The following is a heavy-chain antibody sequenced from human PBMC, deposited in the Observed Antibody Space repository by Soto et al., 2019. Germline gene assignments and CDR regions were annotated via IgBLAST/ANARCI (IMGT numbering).Heavy chain of an antibody. CDR1: GFTFSSYS. Sequence: GGSLRLSCAASGFTFSSYSMNWVRQAPGKGLEWVSYISSSSYTIYYADSVKGRFTISRDNAKNSLYLQMNSLRAEDTAVYYCARHNYDGSGYYYYYYGMDVWGQGTTVTVSS. J-gene: IGHJ6*02. CDR2: ISSSSYTI. D-gene: IGHD3-22*01. CDR3: ARHNYDGSGYYYYYYGMDV. V-gene: IGHV3-48*01.